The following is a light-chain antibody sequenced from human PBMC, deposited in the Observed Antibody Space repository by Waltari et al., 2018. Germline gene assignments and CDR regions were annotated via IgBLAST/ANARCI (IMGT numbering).Light chain of an antibody. J-gene: IGLJ3*02. CDR3: GTWDSSLSAGGV. CDR1: SSNIGTHY. V-gene: IGLV1-51*01. Sequence: QSVLTQPPSVSAAPGQKVTISCSGSSSNIGTHYVSWYQQPPGTAPQLLIYANSQRPAGIPDRFSGSKSGTSATLGITGLQTGDEADYYCGTWDSSLSAGGVFGGGTKLTVL. CDR2: ANS.